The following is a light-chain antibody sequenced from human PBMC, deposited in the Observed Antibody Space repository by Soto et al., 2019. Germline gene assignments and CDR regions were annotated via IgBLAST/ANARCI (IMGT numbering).Light chain of an antibody. Sequence: EIVLTQSPGTLSLSPGERATLSCRASQSVSSSYLAWYQQKPGQAPRLVIHGSSTRATGIPARFSGSGSGTEFTLTISSLHSEDFAVYYCQQYNVWSTFGQGTKVEIK. CDR3: QQYNVWST. CDR2: GSS. CDR1: QSVSSSY. J-gene: IGKJ1*01. V-gene: IGKV3-15*01.